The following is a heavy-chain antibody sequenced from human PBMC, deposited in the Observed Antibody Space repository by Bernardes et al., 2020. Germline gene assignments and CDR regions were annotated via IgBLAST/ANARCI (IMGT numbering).Heavy chain of an antibody. Sequence: SEPLSLTCTVSGGFMNRGGLYWSWLLQFPGRDLEWIAYIYHSGITYYSPSLESRVSISIDTSKNQFSLSLRSVTAADTALYYCARANSDTATTFDIWGQGTQVTVSS. CDR1: GGFMNRGGLY. CDR3: ARANSDTATTFDI. V-gene: IGHV4-31*03. CDR2: IYHSGIT. D-gene: IGHD5-18*01. J-gene: IGHJ4*02.